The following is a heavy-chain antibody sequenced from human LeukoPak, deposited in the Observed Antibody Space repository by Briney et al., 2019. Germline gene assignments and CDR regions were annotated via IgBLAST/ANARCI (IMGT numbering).Heavy chain of an antibody. CDR3: ARGFSDYPYFFDS. V-gene: IGHV4-30-2*01. CDR2: IFHTGNT. J-gene: IGHJ4*02. CDR1: GGSISSGTYS. D-gene: IGHD5-12*01. Sequence: SETLSLTCAVSGGSISSGTYSWNWIRQPPGKGLEWIGYIFHTGNTYYSPSLKSRVTISIDTSRTQFSLKLSSVSAADTAIYYCARGFSDYPYFFDSRGQGALVTVSS.